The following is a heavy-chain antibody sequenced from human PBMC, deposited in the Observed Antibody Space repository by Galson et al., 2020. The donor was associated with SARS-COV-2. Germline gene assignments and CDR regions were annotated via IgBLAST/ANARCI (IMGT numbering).Heavy chain of an antibody. CDR3: ARGLDGTGRFNGWDY. J-gene: IGHJ4*02. D-gene: IGHD2-8*02. CDR1: GGSFSGYF. V-gene: IGHV4-34*01. CDR2: VNHSGST. Sequence: SETLSLTCAVYGGSFSGYFWSWIRPPPGKGLEWIGEVNHSGSTNYNPSLKSRVTISVDTSKNQFSLKLSSVTAADTAVYYCARGLDGTGRFNGWDYWGQGTLVTVSS.